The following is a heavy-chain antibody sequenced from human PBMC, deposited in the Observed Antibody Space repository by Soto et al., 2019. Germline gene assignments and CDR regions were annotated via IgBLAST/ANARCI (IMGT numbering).Heavy chain of an antibody. CDR2: IYYSGST. D-gene: IGHD3-9*01. CDR3: ARDRGYDILTGYGAMDV. Sequence: PSETLSLTCTVSGGSISSGGYYWSWIRQHPGKGLEWIGYIYYSGSTYYNPSLKSRVTISVDTSKNQFSLKLSSVTAADTAVYYCARDRGYDILTGYGAMDVWGQGTMVTVSS. V-gene: IGHV4-31*03. J-gene: IGHJ6*02. CDR1: GGSISSGGYY.